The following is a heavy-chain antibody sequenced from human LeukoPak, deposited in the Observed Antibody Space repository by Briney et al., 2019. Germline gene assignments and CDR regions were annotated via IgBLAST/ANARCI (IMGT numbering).Heavy chain of an antibody. CDR1: GYTFASYD. J-gene: IGHJ3*02. D-gene: IGHD1-26*01. CDR2: MNPNSGNT. CDR3: ARDRESLRELLPDAFDI. V-gene: IGHV1-8*03. Sequence: VASVKVSCKASGYTFASYDINWVRQATGQGLEWMGWMNPNSGNTGYAQKFQGRVTITRNTSISTAYMELRSLRSDDTAVYSCARDRESLRELLPDAFDIWGQGTMVTVSS.